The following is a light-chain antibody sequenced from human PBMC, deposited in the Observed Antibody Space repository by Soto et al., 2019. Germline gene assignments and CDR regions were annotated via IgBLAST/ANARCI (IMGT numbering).Light chain of an antibody. V-gene: IGLV1-44*01. CDR2: SND. CDR1: GSNIKSNT. Sequence: VRPPPASTSRSPEQRVTISCSGSGSNIKSNTLNWYRQLPGAAPKPLIYSNDQRPSGVPDRFSCSKYGTSASLAISGLQSEDEADYYCAEWDDSLNGPVFGPGTKLTVL. J-gene: IGLJ1*01. CDR3: AEWDDSLNGPV.